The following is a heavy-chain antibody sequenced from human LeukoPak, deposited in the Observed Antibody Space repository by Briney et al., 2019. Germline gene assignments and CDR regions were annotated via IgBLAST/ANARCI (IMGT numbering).Heavy chain of an antibody. J-gene: IGHJ3*02. CDR3: AVYSKLDDAFDI. CDR1: GFTFDDYA. Sequence: GRSLRLSCAASGFTFDDYAMHWVRQAPGKGLEWVSGISWNSGSIGYADSVKGRFTISRDNAKNSLYLQMNSLRAEDMALYYCAVYSKLDDAFDIWGQGTMVTVSS. V-gene: IGHV3-9*03. D-gene: IGHD6-13*01. CDR2: ISWNSGSI.